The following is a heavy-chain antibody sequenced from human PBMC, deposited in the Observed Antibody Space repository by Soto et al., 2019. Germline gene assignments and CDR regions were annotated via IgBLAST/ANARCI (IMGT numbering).Heavy chain of an antibody. V-gene: IGHV1-69*13. J-gene: IGHJ4*02. D-gene: IGHD6-13*01. CDR3: ARGIGRSGAAADLRNQFDY. Sequence: ASVKVSCKASGGTFSSYAISWVRQAPGQGLEWMGGIIPIFGTANYAQKFQGRVTITADESTSTAYMELSSLRSEDTAVYYCARGIGRSGAAADLRNQFDYWGQGTLVTVSS. CDR1: GGTFSSYA. CDR2: IIPIFGTA.